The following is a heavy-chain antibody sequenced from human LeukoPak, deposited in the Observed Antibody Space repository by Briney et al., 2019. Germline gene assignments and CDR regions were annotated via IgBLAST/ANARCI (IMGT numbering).Heavy chain of an antibody. Sequence: PSETLSLTCAVYGGSFSGYYWSWIRQPPGKGLEWIGEINHSGSTNYNPSLKSRVTISVDTSKNQFSLKLSSVTAADTAVYYCARDPYSRSWSAFDYWGQGTLVTVSS. CDR2: INHSGST. CDR1: GGSFSGYY. CDR3: ARDPYSRSWSAFDY. J-gene: IGHJ4*02. D-gene: IGHD6-13*01. V-gene: IGHV4-34*01.